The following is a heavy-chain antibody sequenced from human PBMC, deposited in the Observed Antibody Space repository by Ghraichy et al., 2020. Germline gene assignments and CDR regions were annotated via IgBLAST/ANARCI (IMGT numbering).Heavy chain of an antibody. CDR2: IYYSGST. D-gene: IGHD6-19*01. Sequence: SETLSLTCTVSGGSISSSSYYWGWIRQPPGKGLEWIGSIYYSGSTYYNPSLKSRVTISVDTSKNQFSLKLSSVTAADTAVYYCARHSEQWLVHRGFDYWGQGTLVTVSS. CDR1: GGSISSSSYY. V-gene: IGHV4-39*01. J-gene: IGHJ4*02. CDR3: ARHSEQWLVHRGFDY.